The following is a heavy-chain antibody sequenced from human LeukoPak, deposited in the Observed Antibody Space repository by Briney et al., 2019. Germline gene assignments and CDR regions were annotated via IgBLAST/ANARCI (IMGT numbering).Heavy chain of an antibody. CDR3: AGAGFGVESFDY. J-gene: IGHJ4*02. V-gene: IGHV3-48*01. D-gene: IGHD3-3*01. Sequence: QSGGSLRLSCAASGFTFSTYNMNWVRQAPGKGLEWASYISSSTYTIAYANSVKGRFTISRDNAKNSLYLQMNSLRAEDTAVYYCAGAGFGVESFDYWGQGTLVTVSS. CDR2: ISSSTYTI. CDR1: GFTFSTYN.